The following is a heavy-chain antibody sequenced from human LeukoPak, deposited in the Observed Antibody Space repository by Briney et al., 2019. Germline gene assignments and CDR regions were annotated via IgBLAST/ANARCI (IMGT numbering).Heavy chain of an antibody. CDR3: ARSFYDNSDYFYFDY. Sequence: GASVKVSCTASGYTFTGYYMHWVRQAPGQGLEWMGLINPNRGGTDFAQKFQARVTMTRDTSISTAYMELSSLRSDDTAVYYCARSFYDNSDYFYFDYWGQGTLVTVSS. J-gene: IGHJ4*02. V-gene: IGHV1-2*02. D-gene: IGHD3-22*01. CDR1: GYTFTGYY. CDR2: INPNRGGT.